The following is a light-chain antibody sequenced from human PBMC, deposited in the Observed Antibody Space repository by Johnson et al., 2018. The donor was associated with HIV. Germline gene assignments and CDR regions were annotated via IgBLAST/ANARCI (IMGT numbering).Light chain of an antibody. J-gene: IGLJ1*01. CDR2: DTS. V-gene: IGLV1-51*01. CDR3: GTWDISLSAGGV. CDR1: SSNIGNNF. Sequence: QSVLTQPPSVSAAPGQKVTISCSGSSSNIGNNFVSWYQQLPGTAPKVLIYDTSKRPSGIPDRFSGSKSGTSATLGITRLQTGDEADYYCGTWDISLSAGGVFGPGTKVTVL.